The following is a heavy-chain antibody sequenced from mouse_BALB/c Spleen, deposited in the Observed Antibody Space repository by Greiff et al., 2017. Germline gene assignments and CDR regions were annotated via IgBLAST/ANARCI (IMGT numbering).Heavy chain of an antibody. V-gene: IGHV7-3*02. CDR3: ARVYDYFDY. D-gene: IGHD2-12*01. CDR1: GFTFTDYY. J-gene: IGHJ2*01. Sequence: EVKVVESGGGLVQPGGSLRLSCATSGFTFTDYYTSWVRQPPGKALEWLGFIRNKANGYTTEYSASVKGRFTISRDNSQSILYLQMNTLRAEDSATYYCARVYDYFDYWGQGTTLTVSS. CDR2: IRNKANGYTT.